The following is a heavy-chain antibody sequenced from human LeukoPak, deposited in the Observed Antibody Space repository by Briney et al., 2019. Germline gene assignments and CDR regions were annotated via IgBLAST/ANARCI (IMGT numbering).Heavy chain of an antibody. D-gene: IGHD3-10*01. V-gene: IGHV4-31*03. J-gene: IGHJ4*01. CDR3: ARMTDMVRGLRGIGYFDY. CDR2: IYYSGST. CDR1: GGSISSGGYY. Sequence: SETLSLTCTVSGGSISSGGYYWSWIRQHPGKGLEWIGYIYYSGSTYYNPSLKSRVTISVDTSKNQFSLKLSSVTASDTAVYYCARMTDMVRGLRGIGYFDYWGQGTLVTVSS.